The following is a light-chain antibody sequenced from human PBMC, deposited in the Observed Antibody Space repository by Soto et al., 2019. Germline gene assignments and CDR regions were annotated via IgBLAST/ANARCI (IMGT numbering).Light chain of an antibody. CDR1: QSISNY. J-gene: IGKJ3*01. V-gene: IGKV1-39*01. CDR2: AAS. Sequence: DIQMTQSPSSLSASVGDRVTITCRASQSISNYLSWYQQKPGKPPKLLIYAASNLQSGVPSRFSGSGSGTDFTLTISSLQPEDFATYYCQQSYSTPFTLGPGTKVAIK. CDR3: QQSYSTPFT.